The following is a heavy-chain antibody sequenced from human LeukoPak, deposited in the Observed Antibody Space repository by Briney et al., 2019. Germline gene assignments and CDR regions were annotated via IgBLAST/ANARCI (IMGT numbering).Heavy chain of an antibody. CDR2: IKADGGEK. CDR1: GFTFSTYW. CDR3: ARPPRIHSSGWYGY. D-gene: IGHD6-19*01. J-gene: IGHJ4*02. Sequence: GGSLRLSCAASGFTFSTYWMNWFRQTPGKGLEWVAKIKADGGEKDHVASVKGRFTISRDNAKNSLYLQMNSLRVEDTAVYYCARPPRIHSSGWYGYWGQGTLVTVSS. V-gene: IGHV3-7*01.